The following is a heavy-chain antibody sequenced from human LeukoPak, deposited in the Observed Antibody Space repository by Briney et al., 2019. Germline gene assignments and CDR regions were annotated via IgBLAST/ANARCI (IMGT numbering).Heavy chain of an antibody. CDR3: AKDIVVVPAAAYYYYGMDV. J-gene: IGHJ6*02. CDR2: ISYDGSNK. CDR1: GFTFSSYG. V-gene: IGHV3-30*18. D-gene: IGHD2-2*01. Sequence: GGSLRLSCAASGFTFSSYGMHWVRQAPGKGLEWVAVISYDGSNKYYADSVKGRFTISRGNSKNTLYLQMNSLRAEDTAVYYCAKDIVVVPAAAYYYYGMDVWGQGTTVTVSS.